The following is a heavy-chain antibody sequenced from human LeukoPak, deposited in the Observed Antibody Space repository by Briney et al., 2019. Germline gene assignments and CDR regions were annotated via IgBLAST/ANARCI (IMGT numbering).Heavy chain of an antibody. D-gene: IGHD3-22*01. CDR2: IYTSGST. CDR1: GRSISTNY. V-gene: IGHV4-4*07. J-gene: IGHJ4*02. Sequence: SDTLSLTCTVSGRSISTNYWSWIRQPAGKGLEWIGRIYTSGSTNYNPSLKSRVTMSVDTSKNQFSLKLSSVTAADTAVYYCARDSPYYYDSSGYYSDYWGQGTLVTVSS. CDR3: ARDSPYYYDSSGYYSDY.